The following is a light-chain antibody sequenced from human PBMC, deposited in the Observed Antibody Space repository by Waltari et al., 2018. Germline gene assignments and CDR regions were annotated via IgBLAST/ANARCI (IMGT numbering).Light chain of an antibody. Sequence: DIQLTQSPSFLSASIGDRVTITCRASQGITRYLAWYQQKPGRAPNLLIYAASALEDGVPSRFSGSGSGTDFTLKISSVEAEDVGVYYCMQGTHWPYTFGQGTKLEIK. CDR2: AAS. V-gene: IGKV1-9*01. CDR3: MQGTHWPYT. CDR1: QGITRY. J-gene: IGKJ2*01.